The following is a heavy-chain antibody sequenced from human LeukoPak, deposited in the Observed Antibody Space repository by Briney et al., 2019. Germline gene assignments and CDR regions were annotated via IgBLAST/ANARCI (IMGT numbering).Heavy chain of an antibody. CDR1: GFTFDDYA. V-gene: IGHV3-9*01. CDR3: AKGPNGDPDYFDY. Sequence: PGGSLRLSCAASGFTFDDYAMHWVRQAPGKGLEWVSGISWNSGSIGYADSVKGRFTISTDNAKNSLYLQMNSLRAEDTALYYCAKGPNGDPDYFDYWGQGTLVTVSS. J-gene: IGHJ4*02. CDR2: ISWNSGSI. D-gene: IGHD4-17*01.